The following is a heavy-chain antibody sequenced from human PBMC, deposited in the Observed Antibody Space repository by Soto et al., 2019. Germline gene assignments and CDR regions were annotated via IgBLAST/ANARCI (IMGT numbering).Heavy chain of an antibody. CDR2: IWYDRSNK. CDR1: GFTFSSYG. CDR3: ARDWGDIVVVPAAPTGGMDV. V-gene: IGHV3-33*01. D-gene: IGHD2-2*01. Sequence: GSLRLSCAASGFTFSSYGMHWVRQAPGKGLKRVAVIWYDRSNKYYADSVKGRFTISRDIAKNSLYLQMNSLRAEDTAVYYCARDWGDIVVVPAAPTGGMDVWGQGT. J-gene: IGHJ6*02.